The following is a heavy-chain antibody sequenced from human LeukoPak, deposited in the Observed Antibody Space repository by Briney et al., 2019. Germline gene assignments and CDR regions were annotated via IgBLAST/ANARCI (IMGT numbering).Heavy chain of an antibody. CDR3: ARVQYDTNI. CDR1: GFIFDEYG. D-gene: IGHD3-22*01. V-gene: IGHV3-20*01. J-gene: IGHJ3*02. CDR2: INWNGANT. Sequence: GGSLRLSCAASGFIFDEYGMSWVRQAPGKGLEWVSGINWNGANTGYGDSVKGRFTISRDNAKNSLHLQMSSRRAEDTALYHCARVQYDTNIWGQGTMVTVSS.